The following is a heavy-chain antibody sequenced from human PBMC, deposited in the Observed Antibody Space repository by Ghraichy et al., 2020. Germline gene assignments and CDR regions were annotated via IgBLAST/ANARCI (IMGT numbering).Heavy chain of an antibody. D-gene: IGHD3-22*01. CDR3: ARESTMIVVVILPMVPHDAFDI. CDR2: TYYRSKWYN. V-gene: IGHV6-1*01. Sequence: SQTLSLTCAISGDSVSSNSAAWNWIRQSPSRGLEWLGRTYYRSKWYNDYAVSVKSRITINPDTSKNQFSLQLNSVTPEDTAVYYCARESTMIVVVILPMVPHDAFDIWGQGTMVTVSS. CDR1: GDSVSSNSAA. J-gene: IGHJ3*02.